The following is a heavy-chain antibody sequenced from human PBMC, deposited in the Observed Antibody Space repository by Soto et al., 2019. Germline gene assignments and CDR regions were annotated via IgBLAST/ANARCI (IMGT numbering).Heavy chain of an antibody. CDR2: ISNSGDST. D-gene: IGHD3-16*01. V-gene: IGHV3-23*01. J-gene: IGHJ4*02. CDR1: GFTFSSYA. CDR3: AKDLGSVWRERVDS. Sequence: PGGSLRLSCAASGFTFSSYAMHWVRQAPGKGLEWVSGISNSGDSTNYADSVKGRFTISRDNYKNTLSLQMNSLRAEDTAVYYCAKDLGSVWRERVDSWGQGTLVTVYS.